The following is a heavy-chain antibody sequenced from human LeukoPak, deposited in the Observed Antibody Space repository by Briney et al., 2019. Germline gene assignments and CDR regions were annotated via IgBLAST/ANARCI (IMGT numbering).Heavy chain of an antibody. CDR1: GFTFSSYW. V-gene: IGHV3-7*01. CDR2: IKEDGSEN. Sequence: PGGSLRLSCGASGFTFSSYWMSWVRQAPGKGLEWAANIKEDGSENNYVDSVKGRFTISRDNAKNSLYLQMNSLRVEDTAMYYCAKGGSWFGPWGQGTLVTVSS. CDR3: AKGGSWFGP. J-gene: IGHJ5*02. D-gene: IGHD1-26*01.